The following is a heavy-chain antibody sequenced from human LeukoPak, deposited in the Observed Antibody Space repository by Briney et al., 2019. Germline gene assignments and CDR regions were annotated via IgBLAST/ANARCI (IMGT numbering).Heavy chain of an antibody. V-gene: IGHV4-39*07. J-gene: IGHJ6*03. Sequence: SETLSLTCTVSGGSISSSSYYWGWIRQPPGKGLEWIGSIYYSGSTYYNPSLKSRVTISVDTSKNQFSLKLSSVTAADTAVYYCARSYYYGSGSYFLDYYYYYYYMDVWGKGTTVTISS. CDR3: ARSYYYGSGSYFLDYYYYYYYMDV. CDR1: GGSISSSSYY. CDR2: IYYSGST. D-gene: IGHD3-10*01.